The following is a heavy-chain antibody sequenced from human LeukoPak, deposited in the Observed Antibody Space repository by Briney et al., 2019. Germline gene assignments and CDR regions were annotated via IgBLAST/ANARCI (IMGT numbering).Heavy chain of an antibody. CDR2: FNPNRGGT. Sequence: GASVKVSCKASGYTFTDYYMHWVRQAPGQGLEWMGWFNPNRGGTNYAQKFQGRVTMTRDTSISTAYMELTRLRSGDTAVYYCARESGAYDSSGYSDYYFDYWGQGALVTVSS. CDR3: ARESGAYDSSGYSDYYFDY. V-gene: IGHV1-2*02. J-gene: IGHJ4*02. CDR1: GYTFTDYY. D-gene: IGHD3-22*01.